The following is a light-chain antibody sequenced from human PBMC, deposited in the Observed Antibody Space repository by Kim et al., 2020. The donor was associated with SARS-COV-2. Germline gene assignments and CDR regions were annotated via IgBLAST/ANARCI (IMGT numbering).Light chain of an antibody. CDR1: QDISNY. Sequence: DIQMTQSPSSLSASVGDRVTITCQASQDISNYLNWYQQKPGKAPKLLIYDAYNLERGVPTRFGGSGSGTDFTFTISSLQPEDIATYYCQQYDYLWTFGQGTKVDIK. CDR3: QQYDYLWT. V-gene: IGKV1-33*01. J-gene: IGKJ1*01. CDR2: DAY.